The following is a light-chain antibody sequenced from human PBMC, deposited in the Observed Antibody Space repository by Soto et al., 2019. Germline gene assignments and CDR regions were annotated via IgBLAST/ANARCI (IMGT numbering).Light chain of an antibody. J-gene: IGKJ2*01. V-gene: IGKV1-9*01. CDR3: QQLNSYPPT. CDR2: AAS. Sequence: IQLTQSPSSLSASVGARVTVTCRASQGISSYLAWYQQQPGKAPKLLIYAASTWQRGVSSRFSGSGSGTDFTLTISSLQPEDFASYYCQQLNSYPPTFGQGTKLEIK. CDR1: QGISSY.